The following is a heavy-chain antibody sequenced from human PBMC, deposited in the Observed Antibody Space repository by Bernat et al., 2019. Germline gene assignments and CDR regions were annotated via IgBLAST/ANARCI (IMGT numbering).Heavy chain of an antibody. Sequence: EVQLVESGGGLVQPGGSLRLSCAAAGFTFSNAWMSWVRQAPGKGLEWVGRIRNKPDGGTIDYAAPVKGRFTISRDNSKNTLYLQMNSLKSEDTAVYYCAREVPGTIPLLDYWGQGTLATVSS. CDR1: GFTFSNAW. V-gene: IGHV3-15*01. CDR3: AREVPGTIPLLDY. J-gene: IGHJ4*02. D-gene: IGHD2-2*01. CDR2: IRNKPDGGTI.